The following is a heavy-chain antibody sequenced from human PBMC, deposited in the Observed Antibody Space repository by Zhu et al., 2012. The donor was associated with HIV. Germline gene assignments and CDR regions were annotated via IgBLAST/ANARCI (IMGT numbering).Heavy chain of an antibody. D-gene: IGHD1-26*01. J-gene: IGHJ3*02. CDR2: IYYSGTT. V-gene: IGHV4-30-4*08. Sequence: QVQLQESGPGLVKPSQTLSLTCTVSGGSISSGDYYWSWVRQSPVRGLEWIGYIYYSGTTYYIPSLKSRVTISVDTSKNQFSLKLTSVTAADTAMYYCARKQWELLSAFDIWGQGTMVTASS. CDR3: ARKQWELLSAFDI. CDR1: GGSISSGDYY.